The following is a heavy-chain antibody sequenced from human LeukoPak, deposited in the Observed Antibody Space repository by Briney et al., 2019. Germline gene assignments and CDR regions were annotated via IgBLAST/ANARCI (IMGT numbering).Heavy chain of an antibody. J-gene: IGHJ3*02. CDR3: AREYYYDSSGKTNAFDI. D-gene: IGHD3-22*01. Sequence: ASVKVSCKASGCTFTSYDINWVRQATGQGLEWMGWMNPNSGNTGYAQKLQGRVTITRNTSISTAYMELSSLRSEDTAVYYCAREYYYDSSGKTNAFDIWGQGTMVTVSS. CDR2: MNPNSGNT. CDR1: GCTFTSYD. V-gene: IGHV1-8*03.